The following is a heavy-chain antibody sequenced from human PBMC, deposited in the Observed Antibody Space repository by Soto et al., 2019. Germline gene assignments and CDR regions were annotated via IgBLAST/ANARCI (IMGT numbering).Heavy chain of an antibody. Sequence: QITLTESGPTLVKPTQTITLTCTFSGFSLSTSEVAVGWIRQPPGKALEWLALLYGDDDMRYSPSLKNRLTVTTDTSKNQVVPTMNNMDPVDTATYGCAHCIAGNDAFDVWGQGTMVTVSS. CDR2: LYGDDDM. D-gene: IGHD6-13*01. V-gene: IGHV2-5*02. CDR3: AHCIAGNDAFDV. CDR1: GFSLSTSEVA. J-gene: IGHJ3*01.